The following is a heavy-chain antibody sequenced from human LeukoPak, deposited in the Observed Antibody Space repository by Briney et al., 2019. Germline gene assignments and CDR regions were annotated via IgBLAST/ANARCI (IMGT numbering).Heavy chain of an antibody. CDR3: AKELASIRYYYYGMDV. D-gene: IGHD5-12*01. CDR1: GFTFDDYA. V-gene: IGHV3-43*02. J-gene: IGHJ6*02. CDR2: IGGNSDSA. Sequence: GGSLRLSCVVSGFTFDDYAIHWVRQAPGKGLEWVSLIGGNSDSAYYADSVKGRFTISRDNSRNSVFLEMNSLKTEDSALYYCAKELASIRYYYYGMDVWGQGTTVTVSS.